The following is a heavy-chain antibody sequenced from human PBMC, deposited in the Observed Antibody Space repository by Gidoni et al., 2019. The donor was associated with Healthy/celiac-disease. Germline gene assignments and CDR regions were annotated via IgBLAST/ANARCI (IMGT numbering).Heavy chain of an antibody. V-gene: IGHV3-30-3*01. J-gene: IGHJ4*02. Sequence: QVQLVESGGGVVQPGRSLRLSCAASGFTFSSYAMHWVRQAPGKGLEWVAVISYDGSNKYYADSVKGRFTISRDNSKNTLYLQMNSLRAEDTAVYYCARGPRVALDYWGQGTLVTVSS. CDR3: ARGPRVALDY. CDR1: GFTFSSYA. D-gene: IGHD5-12*01. CDR2: ISYDGSNK.